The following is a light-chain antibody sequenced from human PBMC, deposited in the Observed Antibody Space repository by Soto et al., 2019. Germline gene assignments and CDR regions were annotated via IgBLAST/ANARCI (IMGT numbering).Light chain of an antibody. CDR3: QQYGSAQIT. Sequence: EIVLTQSPGTLSLSPGERATLSCRASQSVSSSYLAWYQQKPGQAPRLLIYGASSRATGIPDRFSGSGSGTDFTLTISRLEPEDFAVYYCQQYGSAQITFGQGILLEIK. J-gene: IGKJ5*01. CDR1: QSVSSSY. CDR2: GAS. V-gene: IGKV3-20*01.